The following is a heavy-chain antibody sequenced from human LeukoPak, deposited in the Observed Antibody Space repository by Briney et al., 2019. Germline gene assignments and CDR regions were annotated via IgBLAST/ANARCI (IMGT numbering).Heavy chain of an antibody. V-gene: IGHV4-38-2*02. Sequence: SETLSLTCTVSGYSISSGYYWGWIRQPPGQGLEWIGSIYHSGSTYYNPSLKSRVTISVDTSKNQFSLKLSSVTAADTAVYYCARDDGGSSSSRYYYYMDVWGKGTTVTVSS. CDR1: GYSISSGYY. CDR2: IYHSGST. CDR3: ARDDGGSSSSRYYYYMDV. J-gene: IGHJ6*03. D-gene: IGHD6-6*01.